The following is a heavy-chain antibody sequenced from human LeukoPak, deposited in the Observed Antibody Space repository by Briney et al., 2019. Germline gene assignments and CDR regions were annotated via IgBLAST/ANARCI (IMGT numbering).Heavy chain of an antibody. CDR3: AKDQGDYLSLGY. J-gene: IGHJ4*02. D-gene: IGHD4-17*01. CDR1: GFTFSSYG. CDR2: ISYDGSNK. Sequence: GGSLRLSCAASGFTFSSYGMHWVRQAPGKGLEWVAVISYDGSNKYYADSVKGRFTISRDSSKNTLYLQMNSLRAEDTAVYYCAKDQGDYLSLGYWGQGTLVTVSS. V-gene: IGHV3-30*18.